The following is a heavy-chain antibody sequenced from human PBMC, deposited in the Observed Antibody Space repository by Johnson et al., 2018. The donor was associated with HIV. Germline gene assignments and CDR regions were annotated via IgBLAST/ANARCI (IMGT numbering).Heavy chain of an antibody. CDR3: AKDIRRWGNLYAFDI. V-gene: IGHV3-9*01. J-gene: IGHJ3*02. Sequence: QLVESGGGVVQPGRSLRLSCAASGFAFSSYTMHWVRQAPGRGLEWVSGISWNSGSIGYADSVKGRFTISRDIAKNSLYLQMDSLRADDTALYYCAKDIRRWGNLYAFDIWGQGTMVTVSS. D-gene: IGHD3-16*01. CDR1: GFAFSSYT. CDR2: ISWNSGSI.